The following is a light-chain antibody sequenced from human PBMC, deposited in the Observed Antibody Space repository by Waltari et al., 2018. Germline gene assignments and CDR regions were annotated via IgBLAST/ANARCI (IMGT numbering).Light chain of an antibody. J-gene: IGLJ3*02. CDR2: KDD. V-gene: IGLV3-25*03. Sequence: SSELTQPPSVSVSPGQTARITCSGDALSDQYVYWFQQKPGQAPVLIIRKDDESPSGIPERFSGSSPRKIVTLTSRGVQGEDEADYYCQSADKSGTYPGMFGGGTKLTVL. CDR1: ALSDQY. CDR3: QSADKSGTYPGM.